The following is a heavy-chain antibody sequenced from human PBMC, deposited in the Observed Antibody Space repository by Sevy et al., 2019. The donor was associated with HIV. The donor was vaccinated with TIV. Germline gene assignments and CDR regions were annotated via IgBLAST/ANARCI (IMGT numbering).Heavy chain of an antibody. J-gene: IGHJ4*02. CDR1: GFALRSYT. CDR2: ISATGGST. D-gene: IGHD2-21*02. Sequence: GGSLRLSCGVSGFALRSYTMNWVRQAPGKGLEWVASISATGGSTYYADSVKGRFTMSRDVSKRTRYLQMNSLTAEDTAMFYCAKTLQKLPFHPHYFDYWGQGTLVTVSS. V-gene: IGHV3-23*01. CDR3: AKTLQKLPFHPHYFDY.